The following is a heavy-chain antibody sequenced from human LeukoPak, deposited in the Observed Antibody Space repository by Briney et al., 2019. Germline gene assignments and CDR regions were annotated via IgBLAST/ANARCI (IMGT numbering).Heavy chain of an antibody. V-gene: IGHV3-23*01. J-gene: IGHJ4*02. Sequence: GGSLRLSCAASGFTFSSYAMSWVGRAPGKGLEWVLAISGSGGSTYYADSVKGRFTISRDNSKNTLYLQMNSLRAEDTAVYYCAKSGCSGGSCYSASFDYWGQGTLVTVSS. CDR2: ISGSGGST. D-gene: IGHD2-15*01. CDR3: AKSGCSGGSCYSASFDY. CDR1: GFTFSSYA.